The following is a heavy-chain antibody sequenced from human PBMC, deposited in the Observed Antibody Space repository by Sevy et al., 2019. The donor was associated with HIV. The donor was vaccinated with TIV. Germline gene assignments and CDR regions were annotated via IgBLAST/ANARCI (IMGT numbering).Heavy chain of an antibody. CDR2: IWYDGSSK. V-gene: IGHV3-33*01. CDR3: ASGAYYYASRTENFDY. D-gene: IGHD3-10*01. J-gene: IGHJ4*02. Sequence: GGSLRLSCAASGFTFSSYGMHWVRQAPGKGLEWVALIWYDGSSKYYADSVKGRFTISREKSKNTPYLQMNSLRAEDTAVYYCASGAYYYASRTENFDYWGQGTLVTVSS. CDR1: GFTFSSYG.